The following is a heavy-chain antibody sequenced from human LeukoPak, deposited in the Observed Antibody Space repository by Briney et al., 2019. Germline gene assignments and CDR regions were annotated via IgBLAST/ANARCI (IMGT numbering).Heavy chain of an antibody. D-gene: IGHD6-6*01. V-gene: IGHV1-69*13. J-gene: IGHJ4*02. CDR3: ARGRDSSSSYFY. CDR2: IIPIFGTA. Sequence: SVKVSCKASGYTFTSYGISWVRQAPGQGLEWMGGIIPIFGTANYAQKFQGRVTITADESTSTAYMELSSLRSEDTAVYYCARGRDSSSSYFYWGQGTLVTVSS. CDR1: GYTFTSYG.